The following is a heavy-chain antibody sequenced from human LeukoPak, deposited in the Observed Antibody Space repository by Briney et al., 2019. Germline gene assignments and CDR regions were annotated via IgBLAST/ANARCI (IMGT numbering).Heavy chain of an antibody. CDR1: GGSVSSGSYY. CDR2: IYHSGST. D-gene: IGHD6-19*01. V-gene: IGHV4-30-2*01. J-gene: IGHJ4*02. CDR3: ARSGTVVQWRFIDY. Sequence: SETLSLTCTVSGGSVSSGSYYWSWIRQPPGKGLEWIGYIYHSGSTYYNPSLKSRVTISVDRSKNQFSLKLSSVTAADTAVYYCARSGTVVQWRFIDYWGQGTLVTVSS.